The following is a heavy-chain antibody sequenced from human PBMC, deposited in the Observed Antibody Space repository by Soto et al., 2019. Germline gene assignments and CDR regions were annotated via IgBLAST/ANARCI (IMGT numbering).Heavy chain of an antibody. CDR3: AAGATMASGVDY. D-gene: IGHD1-26*01. Sequence: EVQLLESGGGLVQPGGSLRLSCVASGFTFSSYAMNWVRQAPGKGLEWVSAISGSGGTTYYADSVKGRFTIPRDNSKNTVYLQMNSLRAEDTAVYYCAAGATMASGVDYWGQGTLVTVCS. CDR1: GFTFSSYA. CDR2: ISGSGGTT. J-gene: IGHJ4*02. V-gene: IGHV3-23*01.